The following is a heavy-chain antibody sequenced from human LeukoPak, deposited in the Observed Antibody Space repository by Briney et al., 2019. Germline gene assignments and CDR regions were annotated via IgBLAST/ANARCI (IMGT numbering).Heavy chain of an antibody. Sequence: GGSLRLSCAASGFTVDDYAMHWVRQAPGKGLEWVSGISWNSGSIGYADSVKGRFTISRDNAKNSLYLQMNSLRAEDMALYYCAKASGYYDSRGYYYYYMDVWGKGTTVTVSS. CDR1: GFTVDDYA. V-gene: IGHV3-9*03. CDR2: ISWNSGSI. D-gene: IGHD3-22*01. J-gene: IGHJ6*03. CDR3: AKASGYYDSRGYYYYYMDV.